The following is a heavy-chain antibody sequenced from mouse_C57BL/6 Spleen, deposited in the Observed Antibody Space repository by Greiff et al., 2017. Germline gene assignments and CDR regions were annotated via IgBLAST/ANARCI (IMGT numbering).Heavy chain of an antibody. CDR2: IYPGSGST. J-gene: IGHJ3*01. D-gene: IGHD2-1*01. CDR1: GYTFTSYW. Sequence: QVQLQQPGAELVKPGASVKMSCKASGYTFTSYWITWVKQRPGQGLEWIGDIYPGSGSTNYNEKFKSKATLTVDTSSSTAYMQLSSLTSEDSAVYYCARSEDGNYVEIWIAYWGQGTLVTVSA. V-gene: IGHV1-55*01. CDR3: ARSEDGNYVEIWIAY.